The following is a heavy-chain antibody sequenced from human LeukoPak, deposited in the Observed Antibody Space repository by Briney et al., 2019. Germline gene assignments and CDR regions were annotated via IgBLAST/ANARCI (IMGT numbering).Heavy chain of an antibody. J-gene: IGHJ6*02. CDR3: ARVGYWTYYYYYGMDV. V-gene: IGHV1-18*04. Sequence: ASVKVSCKASGYTFTDYYMHWVRQAPGQGLEWMGWISAYNGNTNYAQKLQGRVTMTTDTSTSTAYMELRSLRSDDTAVYYCARVGYWTYYYYYGMDVWGQGTTVTVSS. D-gene: IGHD2-8*02. CDR1: GYTFTDYY. CDR2: ISAYNGNT.